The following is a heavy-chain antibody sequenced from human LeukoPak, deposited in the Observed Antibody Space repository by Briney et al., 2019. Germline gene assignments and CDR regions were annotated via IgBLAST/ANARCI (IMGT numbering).Heavy chain of an antibody. J-gene: IGHJ6*03. D-gene: IGHD4-17*01. CDR2: INWSGGST. V-gene: IGHV3-20*04. CDR3: AKDFARGTVTDYYYYMDV. CDR1: GFTFDDYA. Sequence: PGGSLRLSCAASGFTFDDYAMSWVRQAPGKGLEWVSTINWSGGSTRYADSVKGRFTISRDNSKNTLYLQMNSLRAEDTAVYYCAKDFARGTVTDYYYYMDVWGKGTTVTISS.